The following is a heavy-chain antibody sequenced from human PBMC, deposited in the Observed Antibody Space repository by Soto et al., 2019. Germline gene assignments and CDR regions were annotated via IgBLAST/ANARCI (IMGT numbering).Heavy chain of an antibody. Sequence: ASVKVSCKASGYTFTSYGISWVRQAPGQGLEWMGWISAYNGNTNYAQKLQGRVTMTTDTSTSTAYMELRSLRSDDTAVYYCARAGEGYGPLGHYYGMDVWGQGTTVTVSS. CDR3: ARAGEGYGPLGHYYGMDV. V-gene: IGHV1-18*01. J-gene: IGHJ6*02. CDR2: ISAYNGNT. D-gene: IGHD4-17*01. CDR1: GYTFTSYG.